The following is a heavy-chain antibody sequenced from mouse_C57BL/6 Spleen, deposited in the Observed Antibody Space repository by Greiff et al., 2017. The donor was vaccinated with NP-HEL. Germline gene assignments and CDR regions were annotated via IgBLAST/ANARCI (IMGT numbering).Heavy chain of an antibody. D-gene: IGHD1-1*01. CDR3: AREGGLSIFAY. V-gene: IGHV5-4*01. Sequence: EVMLVESGGGLVKPGGSLKLSCAASGFTFSSYAMSWVRQTPEKRLEWVATISDGGSYTYYPDNVKGRFTISRDNAKNNLYLQMSHLKSEDTAMYYCAREGGLSIFAYWGQGTLVTVSA. CDR2: ISDGGSYT. J-gene: IGHJ3*01. CDR1: GFTFSSYA.